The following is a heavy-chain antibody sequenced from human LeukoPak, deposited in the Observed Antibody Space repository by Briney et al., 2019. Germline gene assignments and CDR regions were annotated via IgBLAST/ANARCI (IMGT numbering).Heavy chain of an antibody. CDR2: INPNSGGT. D-gene: IGHD3-10*01. Sequence: GASVKVSCKASGYTFTGYYMHWVRQAPGQGLEWMGWINPNSGGTNYAQKFPGRVTMTRDTSISTAYMELSRLRSDDTAVYYCARDGGYGSGSYRVYYYYMDVWGKGTTVTVSS. CDR1: GYTFTGYY. J-gene: IGHJ6*03. CDR3: ARDGGYGSGSYRVYYYYMDV. V-gene: IGHV1-2*02.